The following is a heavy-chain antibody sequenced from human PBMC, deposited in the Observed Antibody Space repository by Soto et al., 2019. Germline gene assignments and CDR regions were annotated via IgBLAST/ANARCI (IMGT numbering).Heavy chain of an antibody. CDR2: IYYSGST. CDR1: GGSISSGGYY. CDR3: AREGYYYDSSGYYYFDY. Sequence: SETLSLTCTVSGGSISSGGYYWSWIRQHPGKGLEWIGYIYYSGSTYYNPSLKSRVTISVDTSKNQFSLKLSSVTAADTAVYCCAREGYYYDSSGYYYFDYWGQGTLVTVSS. V-gene: IGHV4-31*03. D-gene: IGHD3-22*01. J-gene: IGHJ4*02.